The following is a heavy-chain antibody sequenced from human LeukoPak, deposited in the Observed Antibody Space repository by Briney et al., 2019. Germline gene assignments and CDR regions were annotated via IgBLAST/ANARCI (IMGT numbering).Heavy chain of an antibody. CDR3: ARSDGYGLVGI. CDR1: GFTFSSYS. V-gene: IGHV4-34*01. CDR2: INHSGST. D-gene: IGHD3-10*01. J-gene: IGHJ3*02. Sequence: GSLRLSCAASGFTFSSYSMNWVRQPPGKGLEWIGEINHSGSTNYNPSLKSRVTISVDTSKNQFSLNLSSVTAADTAVYYCARSDGYGLVGIWGQGTMVTVSS.